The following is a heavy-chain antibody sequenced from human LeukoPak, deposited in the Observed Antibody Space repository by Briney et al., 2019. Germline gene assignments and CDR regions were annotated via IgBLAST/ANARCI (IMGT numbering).Heavy chain of an antibody. J-gene: IGHJ6*03. Sequence: SETLSLTCGVSGYPINNGYYWVWSRQPPGKGLEWIGSLYHPDSTYYNPSLKSRVTMSVDTSRNQFSLRLSFVTAADTAVYYCARQYDSYFYYYLDLWGTGTTVTVSS. CDR3: ARQYDSYFYYYLDL. D-gene: IGHD2-2*01. V-gene: IGHV4-38-2*01. CDR2: LYHPDST. CDR1: GYPINNGYY.